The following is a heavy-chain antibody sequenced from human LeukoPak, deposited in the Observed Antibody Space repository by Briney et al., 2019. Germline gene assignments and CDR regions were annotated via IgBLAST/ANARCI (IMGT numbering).Heavy chain of an antibody. CDR2: TNHSGST. D-gene: IGHD1-26*01. CDR1: GGSFSGYY. CDR3: ARGQGELRACDY. J-gene: IGHJ4*02. V-gene: IGHV4-34*01. Sequence: SETLSLTCAVYGGSFSGYYWSWIRQPPGKGLEWIGETNHSGSTNYNPSLKSRVTISVDTSKNQFSLKLSSVTAADTAVYYCARGQGELRACDYWGQGTLVTVSS.